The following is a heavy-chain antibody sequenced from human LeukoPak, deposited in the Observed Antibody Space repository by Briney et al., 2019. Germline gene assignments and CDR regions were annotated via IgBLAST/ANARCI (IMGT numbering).Heavy chain of an antibody. V-gene: IGHV1-69*04. D-gene: IGHD3-9*01. CDR1: GGSFSNFA. J-gene: IGHJ4*02. CDR3: ATRIHDILTAYD. Sequence: GASVKVSCKASGGSFSNFAFNWVRQAPGQGLEWMGRISPLFGKPNYAPNFQGRVTITSDKSTGTAYVEMSSLRIEDTAVYFCATRIHDILTAYDWGQGTLVTVSS. CDR2: ISPLFGKP.